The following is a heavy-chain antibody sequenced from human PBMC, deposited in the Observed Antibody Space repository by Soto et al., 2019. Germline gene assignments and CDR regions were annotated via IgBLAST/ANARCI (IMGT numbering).Heavy chain of an antibody. V-gene: IGHV3-15*07. CDR3: TTDSDSTMIEVRFDY. CDR1: GFVFSNAW. J-gene: IGHJ4*01. CDR2: IKSKALGGTT. Sequence: EVQLVDSGGDLVKPGGSLRLSCAGSGFVFSNAWINWVRQAPGKGLEWVGRIKSKALGGTTDFAAPVRGRFAITSDDSRNMAYMQMNSLNTEDTAVYYCTTDSDSTMIEVRFDYWGHGTPVTVSS. D-gene: IGHD3-22*01.